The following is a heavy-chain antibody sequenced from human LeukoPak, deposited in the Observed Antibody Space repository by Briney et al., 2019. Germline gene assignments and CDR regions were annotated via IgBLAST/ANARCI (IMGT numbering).Heavy chain of an antibody. CDR1: GYTFSTYA. D-gene: IGHD3-16*01. CDR2: INAGNGDT. V-gene: IGHV1-3*01. J-gene: IGHJ3*02. Sequence: GASVKVSCKASGYTFSTYAMHWVRQAPGQRLEWMGWINAGNGDTKYSQKFQGRVTITRDTSASTAYMELSSLRSEDTAVYYCATQVGVRDAFDIWGQGTMVTVSS. CDR3: ATQVGVRDAFDI.